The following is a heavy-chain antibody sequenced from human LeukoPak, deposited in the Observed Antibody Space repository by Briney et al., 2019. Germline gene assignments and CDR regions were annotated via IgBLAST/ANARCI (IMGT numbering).Heavy chain of an antibody. D-gene: IGHD6-13*01. CDR3: ARGGGVGVSIASAGFDY. J-gene: IGHJ4*01. CDR1: GFTFSSYA. CDR2: ISYDGSSK. V-gene: IGHV3-30*04. Sequence: GGSLRLSCAASGFTFSSYAMHWDRQAQGKGMEWVAVISYDGSSKYYADSVRGGFTISRDNSQNTLHVQRISRRAEDTAGYYCARGGGVGVSIASAGFDYWGQEPWSPSPQ.